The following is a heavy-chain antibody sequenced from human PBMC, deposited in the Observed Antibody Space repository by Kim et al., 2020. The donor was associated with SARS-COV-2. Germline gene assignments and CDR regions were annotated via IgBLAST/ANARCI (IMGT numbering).Heavy chain of an antibody. Sequence: ASVKVSCKASGYTFTSYGISWVRQAPGQGLEWMGWISAYNGNTNYAQKLQGRVTMTTDTSTSTAYMELRSLRSDDTAVYYCARDGTGVVANYGMDVWGQGTTVTVSS. J-gene: IGHJ6*02. D-gene: IGHD2-15*01. CDR1: GYTFTSYG. CDR2: ISAYNGNT. V-gene: IGHV1-18*01. CDR3: ARDGTGVVANYGMDV.